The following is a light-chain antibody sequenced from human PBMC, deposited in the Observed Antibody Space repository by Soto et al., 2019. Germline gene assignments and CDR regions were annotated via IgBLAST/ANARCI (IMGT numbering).Light chain of an antibody. CDR1: QRVSSSY. V-gene: IGKV3-20*01. CDR2: GAS. J-gene: IGKJ2*01. Sequence: EIVLTQSPGTLSLSPGERATLSCRASQRVSSSYLAWYQQKPGQAPRLLIYGASTRATGIPDRFSRSGSGTDFTLTISRLEPEDFAVYFCQRYGSSPPFTFGQGTKVEI. CDR3: QRYGSSPPFT.